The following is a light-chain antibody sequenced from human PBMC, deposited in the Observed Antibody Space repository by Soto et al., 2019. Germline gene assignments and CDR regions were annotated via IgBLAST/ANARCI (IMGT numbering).Light chain of an antibody. J-gene: IGKJ4*01. CDR3: QQRSNWPPLT. Sequence: EVVMTQSPATVSVSPGEGVTLSCRASQSVSSYLAWYQQKPGQAPRLLIYDASNRATGIPARFSGSGSGTDFTLTISSLEPEDFAVYYCQQRSNWPPLTFGGGTKVEIK. V-gene: IGKV3-11*01. CDR1: QSVSSY. CDR2: DAS.